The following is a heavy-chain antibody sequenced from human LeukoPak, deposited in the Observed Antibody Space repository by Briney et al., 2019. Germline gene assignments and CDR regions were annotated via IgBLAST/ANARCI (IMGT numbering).Heavy chain of an antibody. D-gene: IGHD5-12*01. CDR1: GGSFSGYY. V-gene: IGHV4-59*01. CDR2: IYYSGST. Sequence: SETLSLTCAVYGGSFSGYYWSWIRQPPGKGLEWIGYIYYSGSTNYNPSLKSRVTISVDTSKNQFSLRLRSVTAADTAVYYCAREGYSGHDFIYWGQGTLVTVSS. CDR3: AREGYSGHDFIY. J-gene: IGHJ4*02.